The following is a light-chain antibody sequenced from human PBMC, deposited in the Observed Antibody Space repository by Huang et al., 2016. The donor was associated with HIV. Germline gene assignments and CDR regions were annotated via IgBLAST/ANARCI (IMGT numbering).Light chain of an antibody. Sequence: EIVLTQSPDTLSFSPGERGAISCRASQNVTNDYLAWYQQKSGQAPRLLIYGSSGRATGVPVRFGGRGSGAEFILTIDRLEPEDFASYYCQQYSVSPWTFGPGTKLEVK. CDR3: QQYSVSPWT. J-gene: IGKJ1*01. V-gene: IGKV3-20*01. CDR2: GSS. CDR1: QNVTNDY.